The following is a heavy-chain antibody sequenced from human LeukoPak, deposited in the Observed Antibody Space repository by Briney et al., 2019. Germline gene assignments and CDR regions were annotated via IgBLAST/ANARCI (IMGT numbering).Heavy chain of an antibody. Sequence: ASVKVSCKASGYTFTGYYMHWVRQAPGQGLEWMGWINPNSGGTNYAQKFQGRVTMTRDTSISTAYMELSRLRSDDTAVYYCARDHLLGYYDSSGYLIDYWGQGTLVTVSS. CDR3: ARDHLLGYYDSSGYLIDY. CDR2: INPNSGGT. V-gene: IGHV1-2*02. J-gene: IGHJ4*02. CDR1: GYTFTGYY. D-gene: IGHD3-22*01.